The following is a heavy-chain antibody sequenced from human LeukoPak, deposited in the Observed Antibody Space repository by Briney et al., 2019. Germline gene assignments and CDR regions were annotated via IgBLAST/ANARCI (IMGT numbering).Heavy chain of an antibody. CDR1: GFIFSSYA. V-gene: IGHV3-23*01. D-gene: IGHD6-13*01. CDR3: EKWVSPRWYHFDY. Sequence: GGSLRLSCAASGFIFSSYAMTWLRQAPGKGLEWVSTISGDGDSTFYADSVKGRFTISRDNSKNTLYLQMNNLRAEDTALYYGEKWVSPRWYHFDYWGQGTLVTVSS. CDR2: ISGDGDST. J-gene: IGHJ4*02.